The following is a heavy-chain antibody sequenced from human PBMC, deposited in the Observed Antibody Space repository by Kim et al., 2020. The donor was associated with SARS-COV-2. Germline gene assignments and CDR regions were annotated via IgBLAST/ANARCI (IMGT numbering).Heavy chain of an antibody. CDR3: ARGLLEATGYYYHYYGMDV. V-gene: IGHV1-18*01. D-gene: IGHD1-1*01. J-gene: IGHJ6*02. Sequence: ASVKVSCKASGYTFTSYGISWVRQAPGQGLEWMGWINAYNGNTNYAQKLQGRVTMTTDTSTSTAYMELRSLRSDDTAVYYCARGLLEATGYYYHYYGMDVWGQGTAVTVSS. CDR1: GYTFTSYG. CDR2: INAYNGNT.